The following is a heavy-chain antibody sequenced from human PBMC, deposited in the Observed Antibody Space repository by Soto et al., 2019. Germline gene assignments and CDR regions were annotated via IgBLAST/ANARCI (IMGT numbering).Heavy chain of an antibody. D-gene: IGHD1-1*01. CDR3: ARDRPGGKEYEAFDI. CDR2: MNPDTGNG. J-gene: IGHJ3*02. CDR1: GYKFTTFD. V-gene: IGHV1-8*01. Sequence: QVRLVQSGAEVKRPGASVMVSCKASGYKFTTFDINWVRQVPGQGLEWLGWMNPDTGNGNFGQRFQGRLSMTRDLSTGTAYMELVGLRSEDTGVFYCARDRPGGKEYEAFDIWGQGTVVTVSS.